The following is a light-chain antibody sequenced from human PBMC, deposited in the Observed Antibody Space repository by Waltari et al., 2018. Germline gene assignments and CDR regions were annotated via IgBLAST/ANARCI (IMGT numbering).Light chain of an antibody. CDR1: SSDVGAYNY. CDR3: MSYTSSSSWI. CDR2: DVS. V-gene: IGLV2-14*03. Sequence: QSALTQPASVSGSPGQSITLPCTGTSSDVGAYNYVSWYQQHPGKAPKLMISDVSDRPSGVSNRFSGSKSGNTASLTISWLQAEDEADYFCMSYTSSSSWIFGGGTKLTVL. J-gene: IGLJ2*01.